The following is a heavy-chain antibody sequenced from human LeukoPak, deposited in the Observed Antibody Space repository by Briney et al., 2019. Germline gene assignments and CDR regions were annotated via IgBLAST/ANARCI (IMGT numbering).Heavy chain of an antibody. D-gene: IGHD5-18*01. V-gene: IGHV1-69*13. CDR1: GYTFTSYY. J-gene: IGHJ4*02. CDR3: ARVQPRYSYGLSYFDY. CDR2: IIPIFGTA. Sequence: SVKVSCKASGYTFTSYYMHWVRQAPGQGLEWMGGIIPIFGTANYAQKFQGRVTITADESTSTAYMELSSLRSEDTAVYYCARVQPRYSYGLSYFDYWGQGTLVTVSS.